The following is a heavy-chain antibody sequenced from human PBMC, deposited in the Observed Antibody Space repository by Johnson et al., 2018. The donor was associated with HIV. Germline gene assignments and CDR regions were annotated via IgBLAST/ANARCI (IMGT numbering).Heavy chain of an antibody. CDR1: GLTFSSYG. V-gene: IGHV3-30*02. CDR3: ARAYGDYEDAFDI. CDR2: IRHDGSNK. J-gene: IGHJ3*02. Sequence: QAKLVESGGGVVQPGGSLRLSCAASGLTFSSYGMHWVRQAPGTRLEWVAFIRHDGSNKYYADSVKGRFTISRDNAKNSLYQQMNSLRAVDTAAYYCARAYGDYEDAFDIWGQGTMVTVSS. D-gene: IGHD4-17*01.